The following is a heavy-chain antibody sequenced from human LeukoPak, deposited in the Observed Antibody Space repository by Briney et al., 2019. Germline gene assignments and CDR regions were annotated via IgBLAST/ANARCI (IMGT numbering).Heavy chain of an antibody. CDR2: IFYTGST. V-gene: IGHV4-59*01. Sequence: PSETLSLTCTVSGGSISSDYWSWIRQPPGKGLEWIGYIFYTGSTHYNPSLKSRVTISADTSKNQFSLNLSSVTAADTAVYYCAKGWPPGYWGQGTLVTVSS. J-gene: IGHJ4*02. CDR3: AKGWPPGY. CDR1: GGSISSDY. D-gene: IGHD5-24*01.